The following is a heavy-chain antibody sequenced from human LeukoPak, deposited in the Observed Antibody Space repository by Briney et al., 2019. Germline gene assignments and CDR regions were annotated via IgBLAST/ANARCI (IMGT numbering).Heavy chain of an antibody. Sequence: QPGGSLRLSCVASGFTFSTYAMGWVRQVPGKGLEWVSSVSESGGSTYYADSVKGRFTISRDNSKNTLYLQMNSLRVEDTAVYYCAKITDGELRRFDYWGQGTRVTVSS. D-gene: IGHD1-26*01. V-gene: IGHV3-23*01. CDR1: GFTFSTYA. CDR3: AKITDGELRRFDY. J-gene: IGHJ4*02. CDR2: VSESGGST.